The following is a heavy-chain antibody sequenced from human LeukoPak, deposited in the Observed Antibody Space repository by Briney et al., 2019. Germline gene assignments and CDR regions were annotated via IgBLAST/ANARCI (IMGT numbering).Heavy chain of an antibody. CDR1: GFTFSGYS. V-gene: IGHV3-21*04. Sequence: GGSLRLSCAASGFTFSGYSMNWVRQAPGKGLEWVSSISSSSSYIYYADSVKGRFTISRDNAKNSLYLQMNSLRAEDTAVYYCAKDDVWFGELLHYYGMDVWGQGTTVTVSS. J-gene: IGHJ6*02. CDR3: AKDDVWFGELLHYYGMDV. CDR2: ISSSSSYI. D-gene: IGHD3-10*01.